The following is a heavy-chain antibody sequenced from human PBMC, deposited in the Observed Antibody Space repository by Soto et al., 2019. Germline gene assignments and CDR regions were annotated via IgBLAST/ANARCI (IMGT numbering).Heavy chain of an antibody. J-gene: IGHJ4*02. V-gene: IGHV4-34*01. D-gene: IGHD6-13*01. CDR3: ARGPESSSWYY. CDR1: GGSFSDYY. Sequence: SETLSLTCAVYGGSFSDYYWSWIRQPPGKGLEWIGEINHSGSTNYNPSLKSRVTISVDTSKNQFSLKLSSVTAADTAVYYCARGPESSSWYYWGQGTLVTVSS. CDR2: INHSGST.